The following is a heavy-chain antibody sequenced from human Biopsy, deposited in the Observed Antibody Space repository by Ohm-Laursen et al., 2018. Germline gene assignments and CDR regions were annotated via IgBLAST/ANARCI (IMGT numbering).Heavy chain of an antibody. D-gene: IGHD3-10*01. Sequence: TLSLTCTVSGDSISSGVYYWNWFRQHPEKGLEWIGYISSGGYRKYTPSLQSLITISMDTSRNQFSLRLNSVTSADMAVYYCARAPYVLGSFGWFDPWGQGIVVTVSS. J-gene: IGHJ5*02. V-gene: IGHV4-31*01. CDR3: ARAPYVLGSFGWFDP. CDR2: ISSGGYR. CDR1: GDSISSGVYY.